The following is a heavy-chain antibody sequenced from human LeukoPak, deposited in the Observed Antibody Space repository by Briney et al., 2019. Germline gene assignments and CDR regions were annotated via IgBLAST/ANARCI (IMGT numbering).Heavy chain of an antibody. J-gene: IGHJ4*02. V-gene: IGHV4-34*01. D-gene: IGHD1-1*01. Sequence: PETLSLTCAVYGGSFSGCYWSWIRQPPGKEVEGIGEINHSGSTNYNPSLKSRHTISVDTSKNQFSLKLSSVTAADTAVYYCARGHLRTMWNYWVQGTLVTVPS. CDR3: ARGHLRTMWNY. CDR2: INHSGST. CDR1: GGSFSGCY.